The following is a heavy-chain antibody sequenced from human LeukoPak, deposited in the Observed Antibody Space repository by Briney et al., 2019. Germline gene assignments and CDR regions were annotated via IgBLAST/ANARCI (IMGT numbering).Heavy chain of an antibody. CDR2: ISAYNGNT. CDR3: ARASQFIAVAGNYGY. CDR1: GYTFTSYG. J-gene: IGHJ4*02. Sequence: ASVKVSCKASGYTFTSYGISWVRQAPGQGLEWMGWISAYNGNTNYAQKLQGRVTMTTDTSTSTDYMELRSLRSDDTAVYYCARASQFIAVAGNYGYWGQGTLVTVSS. D-gene: IGHD6-19*01. V-gene: IGHV1-18*01.